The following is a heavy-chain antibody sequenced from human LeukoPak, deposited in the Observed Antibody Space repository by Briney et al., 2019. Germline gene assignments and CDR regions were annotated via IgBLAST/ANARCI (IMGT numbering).Heavy chain of an antibody. J-gene: IGHJ6*03. D-gene: IGHD2-2*01. CDR1: GGSISSYY. CDR3: AGGYCSSTSCYGVYYYYMDV. Sequence: SETLSLTCTVSGGSISSYYWSWIRQPPGKGLEWIGYIYYSGSTNYNPSLKSRVTISVDTSKSQFSLKLSSVTAADTAVYYCAGGYCSSTSCYGVYYYYMDVWGKGTTVTASS. CDR2: IYYSGST. V-gene: IGHV4-59*01.